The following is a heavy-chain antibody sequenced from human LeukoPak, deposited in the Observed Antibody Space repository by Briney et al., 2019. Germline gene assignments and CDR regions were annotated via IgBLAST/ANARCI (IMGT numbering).Heavy chain of an antibody. D-gene: IGHD6-19*01. Sequence: GGSLRLSCAASGFTFSSYAMSWVRQAPGKGLEWVSAISGSGGSTYYADSVKGRFTISRDNSKNTLYLQMNSLRAEDTAVYYCAKDLGYSSGWSTFDYWGQGTLVTVSS. CDR2: ISGSGGST. CDR3: AKDLGYSSGWSTFDY. CDR1: GFTFSSYA. J-gene: IGHJ4*02. V-gene: IGHV3-23*01.